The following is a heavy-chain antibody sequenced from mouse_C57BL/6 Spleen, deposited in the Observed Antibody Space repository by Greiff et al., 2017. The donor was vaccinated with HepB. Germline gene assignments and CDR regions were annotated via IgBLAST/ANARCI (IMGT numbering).Heavy chain of an antibody. D-gene: IGHD1-1*01. V-gene: IGHV5-4*03. CDR3: ARGGRSSHWYFDV. CDR2: ISDGGSYT. J-gene: IGHJ1*03. CDR1: GFTFSSYA. Sequence: EVMLVESGGGLVKPGGSLKLSCAASGFTFSSYAMSWVRQTPEKRLEWVATISDGGSYTYYPDNVKGRFTISRDNAKNNLYLQMSHLKSEDTAMYYCARGGRSSHWYFDVWGTGTTVTVSS.